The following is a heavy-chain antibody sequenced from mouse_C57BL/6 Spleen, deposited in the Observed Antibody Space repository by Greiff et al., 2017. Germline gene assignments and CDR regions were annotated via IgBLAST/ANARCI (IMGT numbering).Heavy chain of an antibody. Sequence: VQLKESEGGLVQPGSSMKLSCTASGFTFSDYYMAWVRQVPEKGLEWVANINYDGSSTYYLDSLKSRFIISRDNAKNILYLQMSSLKSEDTATYYCARAYYYGTPYYFDYWGQGTTLTVSS. CDR3: ARAYYYGTPYYFDY. CDR2: INYDGSST. CDR1: GFTFSDYY. D-gene: IGHD1-1*01. V-gene: IGHV5-16*01. J-gene: IGHJ2*01.